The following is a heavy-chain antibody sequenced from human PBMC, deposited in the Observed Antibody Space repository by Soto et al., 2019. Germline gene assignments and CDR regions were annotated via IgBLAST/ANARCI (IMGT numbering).Heavy chain of an antibody. J-gene: IGHJ4*02. Sequence: EVQLLESGGGLVQPGGSLRLSCAASGFTFSTYAMSWVRQAPGKGLEWVSAISGSGGNSTFYGDSVKGRFTISRDNSKKTLYLQMNSLGAEDTAVYYCANGGGSCCFDNWGQGTLVTVSS. CDR3: ANGGGSCCFDN. V-gene: IGHV3-23*01. D-gene: IGHD2-15*01. CDR1: GFTFSTYA. CDR2: ISGSGGNST.